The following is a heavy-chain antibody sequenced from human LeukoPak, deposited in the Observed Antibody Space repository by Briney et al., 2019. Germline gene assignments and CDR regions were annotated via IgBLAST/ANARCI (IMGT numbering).Heavy chain of an antibody. CDR1: GGSIGSSSYY. V-gene: IGHV4-39*02. Sequence: SHTLSLTWTVSGGSIGSSSYYWGWIRHPPGKGLEWVGSIYYSGSIYYNSSLKSRVTISVDTSKNQFSLKLSSVTAADTAVYYCARDGYYDFWSGYPSEYFQHWGQDTLVTVSS. CDR2: IYYSGSI. CDR3: ARDGYYDFWSGYPSEYFQH. D-gene: IGHD3-3*01. J-gene: IGHJ1*01.